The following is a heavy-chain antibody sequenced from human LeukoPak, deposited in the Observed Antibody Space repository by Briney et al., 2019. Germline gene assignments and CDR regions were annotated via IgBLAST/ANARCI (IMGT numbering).Heavy chain of an antibody. J-gene: IGHJ2*01. Sequence: SETLSLTCSVSGGSMSSYYWSWIRQPPGKGLEWIGYIYYTGSANYNTNLKSRVTISVDTSKNQFSLKLSSVTAADTAVYYCARDSYGGWGYFDLWGRGTLVTVSS. D-gene: IGHD1-26*01. CDR1: GGSMSSYY. V-gene: IGHV4-59*12. CDR2: IYYTGSA. CDR3: ARDSYGGWGYFDL.